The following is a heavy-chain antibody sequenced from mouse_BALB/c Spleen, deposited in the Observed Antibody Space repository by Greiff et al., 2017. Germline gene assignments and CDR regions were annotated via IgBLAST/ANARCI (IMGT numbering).Heavy chain of an antibody. CDR1: GFAFSSYD. V-gene: IGHV5-12-1*01. CDR2: ISSGGGST. J-gene: IGHJ2*01. D-gene: IGHD1-1*01. CDR3: AREEGITTVFDY. Sequence: EVNLVESGGGLVKPGGSLKLSCAASGFAFSSYDMSWVRQTPEKRLEWVAYISSGGGSTYYPDTVKGRFTISRDNAKNTLYLQMSSLKSEDTAMYYCAREEGITTVFDYWGQGTTLTVSS.